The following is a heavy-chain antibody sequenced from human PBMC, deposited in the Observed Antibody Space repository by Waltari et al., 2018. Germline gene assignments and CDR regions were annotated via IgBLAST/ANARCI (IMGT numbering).Heavy chain of an antibody. Sequence: EVQLVESGGGLVKPGGSLRPSCAASGFTFSSYSMNWGRQAPVKGVAWVSSISSSSYISYADSVKGRFTISRDNAKNSLYLQMNSLRAEDTAVYYCARDAGITMVQGVIITRSDFDYWGQGTLVTVSS. J-gene: IGHJ4*02. CDR3: ARDAGITMVQGVIITRSDFDY. D-gene: IGHD3-10*01. V-gene: IGHV3-21*01. CDR2: ISSSSYI. CDR1: GFTFSSYS.